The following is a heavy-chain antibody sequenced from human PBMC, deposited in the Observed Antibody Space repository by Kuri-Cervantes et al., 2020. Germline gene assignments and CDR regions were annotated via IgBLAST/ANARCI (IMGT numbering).Heavy chain of an antibody. CDR3: ARSGNSGYDYLLDY. CDR1: GYTFTSYG. D-gene: IGHD5-12*01. CDR2: IIPIFGTA. J-gene: IGHJ4*02. Sequence: SVKVSCKASGYTFTSYGISWVRQAPGQGLEWMGGIIPIFGTANYAQKFQGRVTITADGSTSTTYMELSSLRSEDTAVYYCARSGNSGYDYLLDYWGQGTLVTVSS. V-gene: IGHV1-69*13.